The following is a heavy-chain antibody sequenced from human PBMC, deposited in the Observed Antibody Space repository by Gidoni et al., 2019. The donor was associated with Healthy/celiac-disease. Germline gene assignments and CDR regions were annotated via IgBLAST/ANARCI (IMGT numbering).Heavy chain of an antibody. V-gene: IGHV3-33*01. CDR2: IWYDGSNK. J-gene: IGHJ4*02. CDR1: GFTFSSYG. D-gene: IGHD3-22*01. Sequence: QVQLVESGGGVVQPGRSLRLSCAASGFTFSSYGMHWVRQAPGKGLEWVAVIWYDGSNKYYADSVKGRFTISRDNSKNTLYLQMNSLRAEDTAVYYCAREDYYDSSGNRAFDYWGQGTLVTVSS. CDR3: AREDYYDSSGNRAFDY.